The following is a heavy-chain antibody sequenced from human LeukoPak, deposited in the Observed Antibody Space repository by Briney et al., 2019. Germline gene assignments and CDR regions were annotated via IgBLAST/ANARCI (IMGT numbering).Heavy chain of an antibody. CDR2: ISGGADST. J-gene: IGHJ3*02. V-gene: IGHV3-23*01. CDR3: AKEGSGWSFDI. CDR1: GFSFSSCA. Sequence: GGSLRLSCAASGFSFSSCAMGWVRQAPGKGPDWVSSISGGADSTYYADSVKGRFTISRDNSKNTLDLQMNSLRAEDTAVYYCAKEGSGWSFDIWGQGTMVTVSS. D-gene: IGHD6-19*01.